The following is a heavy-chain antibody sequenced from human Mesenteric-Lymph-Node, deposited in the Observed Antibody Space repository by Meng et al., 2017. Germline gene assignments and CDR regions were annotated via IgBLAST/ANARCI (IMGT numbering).Heavy chain of an antibody. J-gene: IGHJ4*02. CDR3: AKDFDREN. V-gene: IGHV3-74*01. CDR2: IKSDESST. Sequence: GESMKISCAASGFTFSYSRMHWVRQAPGKGLVWVSLIKSDESSTNYADSVKGRFTVSRDNANDMVYLQMDRLRTEDTAIYYCAKDFDRENWGQGTVVTVSS. CDR1: GFTFSYSR.